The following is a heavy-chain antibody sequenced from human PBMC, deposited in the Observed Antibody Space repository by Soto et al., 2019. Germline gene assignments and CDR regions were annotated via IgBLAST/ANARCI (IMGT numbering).Heavy chain of an antibody. J-gene: IGHJ5*02. Sequence: ASVKVSCKASGYTFTGYYMHWVRQAPGQGLEWMGWINPNSGGTNYAQKFQGRATMTRDTSISTAYMELSRLRSDDTAVYYCARGNYDSSAYRWFNPWGQGTLVTVSS. CDR1: GYTFTGYY. V-gene: IGHV1-2*02. CDR3: ARGNYDSSAYRWFNP. CDR2: INPNSGGT. D-gene: IGHD3-22*01.